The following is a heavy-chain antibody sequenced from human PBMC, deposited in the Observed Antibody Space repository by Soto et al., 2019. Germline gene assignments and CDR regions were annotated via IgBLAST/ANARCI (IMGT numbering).Heavy chain of an antibody. Sequence: PGGSLRLSCAASGFTFSSYSMNWVRQAPGKGLEWVSSISSSSSYIYYADSVKGRFTISRDNAKNSLYLQMNSLRAEDTAVYYCARVDEGFGELWAYYFDYWGQGTLVTVSS. J-gene: IGHJ4*02. CDR2: ISSSSSYI. V-gene: IGHV3-21*01. CDR1: GFTFSSYS. D-gene: IGHD3-10*01. CDR3: ARVDEGFGELWAYYFDY.